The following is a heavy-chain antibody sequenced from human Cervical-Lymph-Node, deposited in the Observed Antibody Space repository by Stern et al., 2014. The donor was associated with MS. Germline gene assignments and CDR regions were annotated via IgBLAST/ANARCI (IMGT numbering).Heavy chain of an antibody. J-gene: IGHJ4*02. CDR1: GYRFSIFW. CDR2: IYPSDSDT. CDR3: ARLRAGGSSYFDY. Sequence: EMQLVESGAEVKKPGESLKISCKVSGYRFSIFWIGWVRQMPGKGPEWMGIIYPSDSDTRYSPSFQGPVTISADKSTDTAYLQWSSLKASDTAMYYCARLRAGGSSYFDYWGQGTLVTVSS. D-gene: IGHD2-15*01. V-gene: IGHV5-51*01.